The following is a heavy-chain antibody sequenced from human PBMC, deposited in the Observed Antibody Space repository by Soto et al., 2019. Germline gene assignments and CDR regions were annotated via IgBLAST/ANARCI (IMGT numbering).Heavy chain of an antibody. V-gene: IGHV3-21*01. CDR2: ISSTSTYI. Sequence: EVQLVESGGGLVKPGGSLRLSCAASGFTFSTYSMNWVRQAPGKGLEWVSSISSTSTYIYYADSVKGRFTISRDNAKNSRYLQMNSLRAGDTAVYYCGRGGRGGGWYGGVDYWGQGTLVTVSS. CDR1: GFTFSTYS. J-gene: IGHJ4*02. CDR3: GRGGRGGGWYGGVDY. D-gene: IGHD6-19*01.